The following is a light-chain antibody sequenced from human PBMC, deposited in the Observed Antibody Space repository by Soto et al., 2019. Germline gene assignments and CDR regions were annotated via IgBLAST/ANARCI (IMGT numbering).Light chain of an antibody. CDR2: DVS. V-gene: IGLV2-14*01. Sequence: QSSLTQPASVSGSPGQSITISCTGTSSDVGGYNYVSWYQQHPGKAPKLMIYDVSNRPSGVSNRFSGSKSGNTASLTISGLQAEDEADYYCGSYTSSSTHVFGTGTKVNVL. CDR1: SSDVGGYNY. J-gene: IGLJ1*01. CDR3: GSYTSSSTHV.